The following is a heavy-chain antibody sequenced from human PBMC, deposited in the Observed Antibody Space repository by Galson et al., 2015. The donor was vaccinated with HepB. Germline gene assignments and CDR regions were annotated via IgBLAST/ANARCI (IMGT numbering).Heavy chain of an antibody. V-gene: IGHV5-10-1*01. D-gene: IGHD6-13*01. J-gene: IGHJ4*02. CDR1: GYSFTSYW. CDR3: ARLPRTMYSSSWYGNAVDY. CDR2: IDPSDSYT. Sequence: QSGAEVKKPGESLRISCKGSGYSFTSYWISWVRQMPGKGLEWMGRIDPSDSYTNYSPSFQGHVTISADKSISTAYLQWSSLKASDTAMYYCARLPRTMYSSSWYGNAVDYWGQGTLVTVSS.